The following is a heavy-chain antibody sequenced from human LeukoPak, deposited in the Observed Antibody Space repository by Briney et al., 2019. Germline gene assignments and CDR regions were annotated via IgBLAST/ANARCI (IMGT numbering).Heavy chain of an antibody. CDR1: GFRFSDYW. CDR3: VRVGAWELQRVFDY. CDR2: IRQGGNEM. D-gene: IGHD1-26*01. V-gene: IGHV3-7*01. Sequence: GGSLRLSCAASGFRFSDYWMTWVRQVPGKGLEWVANIRQGGNEMYYADSVKDRFTISRDNARNSLYLEMNSLRTEDTAVYYCVRVGAWELQRVFDYWGQGTLVTVSS. J-gene: IGHJ4*02.